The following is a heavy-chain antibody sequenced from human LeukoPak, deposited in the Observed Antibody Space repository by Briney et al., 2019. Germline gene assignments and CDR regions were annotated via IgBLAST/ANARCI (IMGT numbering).Heavy chain of an antibody. D-gene: IGHD1-1*01. V-gene: IGHV3-23*01. CDR3: AKDLQPLAN. J-gene: IGHJ4*02. CDR1: GFTFSSCA. Sequence: PGGSLRLSCAASGFTFSSCAMTWVRQAPGKGLEWVSAISGTGGSTHYADSVKGRFTISRDNSKNTLYLQMNSLRAEDTAIYYCAKDLQPLANWSQGTLVTVSS. CDR2: ISGTGGST.